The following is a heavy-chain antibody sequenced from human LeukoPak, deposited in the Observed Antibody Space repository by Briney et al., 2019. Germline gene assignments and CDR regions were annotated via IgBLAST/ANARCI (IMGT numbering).Heavy chain of an antibody. CDR3: ARWMDWYFDL. D-gene: IGHD2-2*03. Sequence: SVKVSCKASGGTFTSLPINWVRQAPGQGLEWVGGIIPMFTTANYAPKFQDRVTITADKSTTTAYMELRSLKSADTAVYYCARWMDWYFDLWGRGTLVTVSS. CDR2: IIPMFTTA. V-gene: IGHV1-69*06. CDR1: GGTFTSLP. J-gene: IGHJ2*01.